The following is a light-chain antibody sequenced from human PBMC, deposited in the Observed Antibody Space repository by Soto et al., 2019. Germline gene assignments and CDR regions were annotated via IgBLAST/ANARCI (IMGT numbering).Light chain of an antibody. CDR2: GAS. J-gene: IGKJ2*01. CDR3: QQYHNWPGYT. V-gene: IGKV3-15*01. CDR1: QTVSSY. Sequence: EIVMTQSPAPLSVSPGERATLSCRASQTVSSYLAWYQQKPGQAPRLLIYGASTRATGIPARFSGSGSGTEFTLTISSLQSEDFAVYFCQQYHNWPGYTFGQGTKLEIK.